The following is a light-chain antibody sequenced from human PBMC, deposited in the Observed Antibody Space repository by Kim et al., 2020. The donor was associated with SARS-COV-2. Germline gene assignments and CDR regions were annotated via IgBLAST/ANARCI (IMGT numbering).Light chain of an antibody. V-gene: IGLV8-61*01. CDR3: MLYMGSGGWV. CDR1: SGSVSTSFY. Sequence: GGTVPLPVGLTSGSVSTSFYPGWYQHTPGQSPRTLIYTTTTRSSGVPDRFSGSIVGNKAALTITGAQADDESIYYCMLYMGSGGWVFGGGTQLTVL. CDR2: TTT. J-gene: IGLJ3*02.